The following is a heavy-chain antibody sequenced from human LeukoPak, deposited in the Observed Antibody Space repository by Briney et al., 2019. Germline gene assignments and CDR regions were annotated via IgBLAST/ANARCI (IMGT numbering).Heavy chain of an antibody. D-gene: IGHD1-26*01. V-gene: IGHV4-34*01. Sequence: SETLSLTCAVYGGSFSGYYWSWIRQPPGKGLEWIGEINHSGSTNYNPSLKSRVTISVDTSKNQFSLKLSSVTAADTAVYYCARDGGAAYDYWGQGTLVTVSS. CDR1: GGSFSGYY. J-gene: IGHJ4*02. CDR3: ARDGGAAYDY. CDR2: INHSGST.